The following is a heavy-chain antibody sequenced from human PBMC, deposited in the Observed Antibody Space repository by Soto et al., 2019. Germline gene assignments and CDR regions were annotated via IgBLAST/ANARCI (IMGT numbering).Heavy chain of an antibody. CDR1: DFTISNAW. Sequence: EVQLVESGGGLVKPGGSLRLSCAASDFTISNAWMHWVRQAPGKGLEWVGRIKTKTEGEATDYAAPLKGRFTISRADSKNTLSLQMNSLKTEDTAVDYCTTGSVEGVWGEWATVTVSS. CDR3: TTGSVEGV. V-gene: IGHV3-15*07. CDR2: IKTKTEGEAT. J-gene: IGHJ6*04. D-gene: IGHD2-15*01.